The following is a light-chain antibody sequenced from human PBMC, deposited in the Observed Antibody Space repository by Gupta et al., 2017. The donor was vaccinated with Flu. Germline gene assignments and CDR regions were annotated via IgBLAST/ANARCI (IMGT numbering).Light chain of an antibody. J-gene: IGLJ2*01. CDR2: ENN. Sequence: QSVLTQPPSASGTPGQRVTIPCSGSSSNIGSNYVYWYQQLPGTAPTLLMYENNQRPSGVPDRFSCSKSGTSASLAISGLRSEDEADYYCAAWDDSLSGPVFGGWTKLTVL. CDR1: SSNIGSNY. CDR3: AAWDDSLSGPV. V-gene: IGLV1-47*01.